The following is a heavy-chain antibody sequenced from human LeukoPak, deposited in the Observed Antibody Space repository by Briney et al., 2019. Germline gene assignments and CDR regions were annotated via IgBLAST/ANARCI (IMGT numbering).Heavy chain of an antibody. CDR1: GFTFSSYW. J-gene: IGHJ4*02. CDR2: INHSGST. V-gene: IGHV4-34*01. Sequence: GSLRLSCAASGFTFSSYWMHWVRQPPGKGLEWIGEINHSGSTNYNPSLKSRVTISVDTSKNQFSLKLSSVTAADTAVYYCARGLSAIVYWGQGTLVTVSS. D-gene: IGHD2-15*01. CDR3: ARGLSAIVY.